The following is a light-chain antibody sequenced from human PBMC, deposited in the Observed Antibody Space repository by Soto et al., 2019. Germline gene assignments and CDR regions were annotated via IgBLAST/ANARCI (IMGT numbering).Light chain of an antibody. Sequence: DIQMTQSPSTLSASVGDRVTITCRASHSISDWVAWYQQKPGKAPEVLIYKASTLKSGVPSRFSGSGSGTEFTLTISSLQPDDFATYYCQHYNSYSEAFGQGTKVDIK. CDR3: QHYNSYSEA. V-gene: IGKV1-5*03. CDR2: KAS. J-gene: IGKJ1*01. CDR1: HSISDW.